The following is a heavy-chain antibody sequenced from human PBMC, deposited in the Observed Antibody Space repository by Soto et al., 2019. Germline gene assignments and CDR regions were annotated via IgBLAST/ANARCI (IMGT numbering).Heavy chain of an antibody. CDR3: AGGGYCDTSNYLPX. Sequence: ASVKVSCKASGYTFTSYGINWVRQAPGRGLEWMGWINPGNGNTKYSQQFQGRVSIDRDTSARTAYMELSSLRSEDTAVYYCAGGGYCDTSNYLPXWGLGTLVTVSX. D-gene: IGHD3-22*01. CDR2: INPGNGNT. V-gene: IGHV1-3*01. J-gene: IGHJ4*02. CDR1: GYTFTSYG.